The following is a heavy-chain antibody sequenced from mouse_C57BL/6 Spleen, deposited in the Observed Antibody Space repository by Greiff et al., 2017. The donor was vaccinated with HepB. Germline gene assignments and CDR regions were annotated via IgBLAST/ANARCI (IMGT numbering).Heavy chain of an antibody. Sequence: EVQLVESGGGLVKPGGSLKLSCAASGFTFSSYTMSWVRQTPEKRLEWVATISGGGGNTYYPDSVKGRFTISRDNAKNTLYLQMSSLRSEDTALYYCARQGYSYYYGSSYGYFDVWGTGTTVTVSS. V-gene: IGHV5-9*01. CDR2: ISGGGGNT. CDR1: GFTFSSYT. CDR3: ARQGYSYYYGSSYGYFDV. D-gene: IGHD1-1*01. J-gene: IGHJ1*03.